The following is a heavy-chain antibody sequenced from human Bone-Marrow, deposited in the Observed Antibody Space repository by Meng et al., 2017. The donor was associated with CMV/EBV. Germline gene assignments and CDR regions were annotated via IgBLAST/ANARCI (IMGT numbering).Heavy chain of an antibody. CDR2: IIPIFSTA. V-gene: IGHV1-69*05. J-gene: IGHJ6*02. D-gene: IGHD3-3*01. CDR1: GGSFSSYA. CDR3: ARDGTYYDFWSGPPKYYYYGMDV. Sequence: SVKVSCKASGGSFSSYAISWVRQAPGQGLEWMGGIIPIFSTANYAQKFQGRVTITTDESTSTAYMELSSLRSEDTAVYYCARDGTYYDFWSGPPKYYYYGMDVWGQGTTVTVSS.